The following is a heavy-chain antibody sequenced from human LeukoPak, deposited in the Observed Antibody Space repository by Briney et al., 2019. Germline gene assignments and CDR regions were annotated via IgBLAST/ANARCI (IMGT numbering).Heavy chain of an antibody. D-gene: IGHD3-22*01. J-gene: IGHJ4*02. V-gene: IGHV1-2*02. Sequence: ASVKVSCKASGYTFTSYYMHWVRQAPGQGLEWMGWINPNSGGTNYAQKFQGRVTMTRDTSISTAYMELSRLRSDDTAVYYCAAPIYYYDSSGYPFDYWGQGTLVTVSS. CDR2: INPNSGGT. CDR1: GYTFTSYY. CDR3: AAPIYYYDSSGYPFDY.